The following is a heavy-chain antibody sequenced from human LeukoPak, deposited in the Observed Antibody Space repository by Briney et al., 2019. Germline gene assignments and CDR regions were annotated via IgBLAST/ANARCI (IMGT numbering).Heavy chain of an antibody. CDR3: ARGKQYSRSSYWFDS. J-gene: IGHJ5*01. V-gene: IGHV4-39*07. CDR2: VYSGGST. D-gene: IGHD6-6*01. Sequence: SETLSLTCRVSGGSLTSSIYFWGWIRQPPGQGLEWIGIVYSGGSTYYHPSLKSRVTVSVDTSKVQFSLRLISVTAADTAMYYCARGKQYSRSSYWFDSWGQGTLVTVSS. CDR1: GGSLTSSIYF.